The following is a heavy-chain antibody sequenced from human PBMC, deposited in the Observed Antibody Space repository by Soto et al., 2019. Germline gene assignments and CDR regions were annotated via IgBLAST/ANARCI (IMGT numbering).Heavy chain of an antibody. V-gene: IGHV3-30*18. Sequence: GGSLRLSCAASGFTFSSYGMHWVRQAPGKGLEWVAVISYDGSNKYYADSVKGRFTISRDNSKNTLYLQMNSLRAEDTAVYYCAKDLYSNHYLAPSAFDYWGQGTLVTVSS. D-gene: IGHD4-4*01. CDR1: GFTFSSYG. CDR3: AKDLYSNHYLAPSAFDY. CDR2: ISYDGSNK. J-gene: IGHJ4*02.